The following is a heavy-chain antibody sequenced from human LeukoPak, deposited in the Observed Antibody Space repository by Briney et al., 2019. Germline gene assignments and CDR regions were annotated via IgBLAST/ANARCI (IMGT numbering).Heavy chain of an antibody. D-gene: IGHD3-16*01. J-gene: IGHJ4*02. Sequence: SETLSLTCTVSGGSISSNHYYWAWIRQPPGKGLEWIGSIYYRGTTYYNPPLKSRVTISVDTSNNQFSLKLSSVTAADTSVYYCARHKDDYVWGTFRFGSGHWGQGTLVTVSS. V-gene: IGHV4-39*01. CDR3: ARHKDDYVWGTFRFGSGH. CDR2: IYYRGTT. CDR1: GGSISSNHYY.